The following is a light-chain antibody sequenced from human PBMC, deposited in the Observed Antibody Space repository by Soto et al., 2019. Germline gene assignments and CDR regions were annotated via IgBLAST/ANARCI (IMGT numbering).Light chain of an antibody. CDR3: AAWDDSLNAL. Sequence: QSALTQPPSPPATPGQSVNISCSGSFSNIGDNAVNWYQQLPGAAPKLLIYLNDQRPSGVPDRFSGSKSGASAFLAISGLQSEDEADYYCAAWDDSLNALFGTGTKVTVI. V-gene: IGLV1-44*01. CDR2: LND. J-gene: IGLJ1*01. CDR1: FSNIGDNA.